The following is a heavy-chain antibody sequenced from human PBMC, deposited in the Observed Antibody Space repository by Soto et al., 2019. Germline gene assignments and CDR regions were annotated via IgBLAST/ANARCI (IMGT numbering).Heavy chain of an antibody. CDR1: GFTFSSYA. J-gene: IGHJ6*02. Sequence: EVQLVESGGGLVQPGGSLRLSCAASGFTFSSYAMHWVRQAPGKGLEYVSVITSNGGNTDYASFVKGRFTISRDNSKNTLYLQMGSRRAEDMAVYYCARRIPFGYGMDVWGQGTTVTVSS. D-gene: IGHD2-21*01. CDR3: ARRIPFGYGMDV. V-gene: IGHV3-64*01. CDR2: ITSNGGNT.